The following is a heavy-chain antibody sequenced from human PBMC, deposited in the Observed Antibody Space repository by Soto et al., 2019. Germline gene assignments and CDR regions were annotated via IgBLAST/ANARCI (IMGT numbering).Heavy chain of an antibody. CDR2: ISGSGGST. Sequence: GGSLRLSCAASGFTFSSYAMSWVRQAPGQGLEWVSAISGSGGSTYYADSVKGRFTISRDNSKNTLYLQMNSLRAEDTAVYYCAKAMSSSSAGDWFDPWGQGTLVTVSS. CDR1: GFTFSSYA. V-gene: IGHV3-23*01. CDR3: AKAMSSSSAGDWFDP. J-gene: IGHJ5*02. D-gene: IGHD6-6*01.